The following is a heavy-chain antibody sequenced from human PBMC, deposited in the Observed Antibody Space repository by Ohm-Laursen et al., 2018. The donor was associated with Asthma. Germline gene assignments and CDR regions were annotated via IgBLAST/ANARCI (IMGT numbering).Heavy chain of an antibody. CDR3: ARHSASGVGYYGGYYLYGLDV. CDR2: VRDSGST. J-gene: IGHJ6*02. D-gene: IGHD3-22*01. CDR1: GDSVSGGNYH. V-gene: IGHV4-61*01. Sequence: SETLSLTCTASGDSVSGGNYHWSWSRQPPGKGLGWIGHVRDSGSTNYNPSLKSRVSISADTSKNQYSLKVSSVTAADTAVYFCARHSASGVGYYGGYYLYGLDVWGQGTTVTVSS.